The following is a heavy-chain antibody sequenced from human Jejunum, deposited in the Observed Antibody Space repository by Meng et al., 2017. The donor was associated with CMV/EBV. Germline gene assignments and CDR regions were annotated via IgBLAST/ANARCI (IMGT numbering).Heavy chain of an antibody. D-gene: IGHD3-16*01. CDR1: FTAPA. CDR2: INTKAGEP. J-gene: IGHJ4*02. Sequence: FTAPAINWVRQAPGQAPEWMGYINTKAGEPIYAQGFTGRFVFSLDTSVTTAYMQIYNLRSEDSAIYYCARDLLPSSLWGSFNYAWGYWGQGTLVTVSS. CDR3: ARDLLPSSLWGSFNYAWGY. V-gene: IGHV7-4-1*01.